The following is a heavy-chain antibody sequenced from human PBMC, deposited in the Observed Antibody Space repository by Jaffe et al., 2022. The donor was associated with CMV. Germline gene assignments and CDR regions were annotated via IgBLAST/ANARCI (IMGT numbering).Heavy chain of an antibody. Sequence: QVQLVQSGAEVKKPGASVKVSCKASGYTFTSYYMHWVRQAPGQGLEWMGIINPSGGSTSYAQKFQGRVTMTRDTSTSTVYMELSSLRSEDTAVYYCALGSTYGKWGYDYAPVAFDIWGQGTMVTVSS. J-gene: IGHJ3*02. CDR1: GYTFTSYY. CDR2: INPSGGST. V-gene: IGHV1-46*01. CDR3: ALGSTYGKWGYDYAPVAFDI. D-gene: IGHD5-12*01.